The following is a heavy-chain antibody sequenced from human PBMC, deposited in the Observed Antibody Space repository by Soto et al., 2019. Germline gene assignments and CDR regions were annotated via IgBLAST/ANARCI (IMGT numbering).Heavy chain of an antibody. V-gene: IGHV3-23*01. CDR2: ISGSGGDT. CDR3: AKRYCTTTSCVREIDY. CDR1: GFTLTNYP. Sequence: PGRSLRLSXAASGFTLTNYPLTRVRQPPRKGREWVSTISGSGGDTYYAGSIKGRFTISRDNYKKTVYLQMNSLRAEDTATYYRAKRYCTTTSCVREIDYWGQGTLVTVSS. D-gene: IGHD2-2*01. J-gene: IGHJ4*02.